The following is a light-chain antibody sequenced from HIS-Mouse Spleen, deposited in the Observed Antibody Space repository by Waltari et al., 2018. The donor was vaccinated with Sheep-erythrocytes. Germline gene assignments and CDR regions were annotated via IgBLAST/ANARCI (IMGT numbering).Light chain of an antibody. J-gene: IGLJ2*01. CDR3: QAWDSSTVV. Sequence: SYELTQPPSVSVSPGQTASIPCSGDKLGDNYACWYQQKPGQSPVLVIYQDSKRPSGIPGRFSGSNSGNTATLTLSGTQAMDEADYYCQAWDSSTVVFGGGTKLTVL. V-gene: IGLV3-1*01. CDR2: QDS. CDR1: KLGDNY.